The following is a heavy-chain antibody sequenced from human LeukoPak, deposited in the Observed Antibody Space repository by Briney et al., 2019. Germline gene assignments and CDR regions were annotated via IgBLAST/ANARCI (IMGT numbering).Heavy chain of an antibody. V-gene: IGHV3-23*01. CDR3: AKWDENFYYMDV. CDR1: RFTFNIYA. J-gene: IGHJ6*03. D-gene: IGHD1-26*01. CDR2: ISGSGGGT. Sequence: PGGSLRLSCAAYRFTFNIYAMSWVRQAPGLGLEWVSSISGSGGGTFYASSVRGRFAISRDNSKHTVFLQMNGLRAEDTAIYYCAKWDENFYYMDVWGQGTTVTVSS.